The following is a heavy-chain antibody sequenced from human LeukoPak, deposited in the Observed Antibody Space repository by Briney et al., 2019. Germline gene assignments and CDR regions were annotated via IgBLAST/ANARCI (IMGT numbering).Heavy chain of an antibody. CDR3: ARHIGGGIEDMDV. J-gene: IGHJ6*03. CDR2: IYVTGT. D-gene: IGHD3-16*02. Sequence: PSETLSLSCTVSGGSIGTYYWSWVRQSPGTGLEWIGYIYVTGTRYNPYLQSRVTISVDRSRNQFFLKMTSVTAADTAVYYCARHIGGGIEDMDVWGRGTKVTVSS. CDR1: GGSIGTYY. V-gene: IGHV4-59*08.